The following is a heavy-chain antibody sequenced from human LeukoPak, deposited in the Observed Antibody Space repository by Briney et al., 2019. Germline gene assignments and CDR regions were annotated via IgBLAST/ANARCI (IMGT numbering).Heavy chain of an antibody. D-gene: IGHD6-19*01. CDR3: ARDPYSSGWYYFDY. CDR1: GYTFTSYG. J-gene: IGHJ4*02. Sequence: ASVKVSCKASGYTFTSYGISWVRQAPGQGLEWMGWISAYNGNTNYAQKLQGRVTMTTDTSTSTAYMELRGLRSDDTAVYYCARDPYSSGWYYFDYWGQGTLVTVSS. V-gene: IGHV1-18*04. CDR2: ISAYNGNT.